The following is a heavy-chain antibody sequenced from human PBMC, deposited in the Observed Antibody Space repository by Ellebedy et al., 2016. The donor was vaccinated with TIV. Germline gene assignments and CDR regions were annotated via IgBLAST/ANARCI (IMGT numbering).Heavy chain of an antibody. CDR3: ARDSDGDYTSFDL. V-gene: IGHV4-39*07. J-gene: IGHJ2*01. CDR2: VYYSGSA. CDR1: GGSITDSNYY. D-gene: IGHD4-17*01. Sequence: MPSETLSLTCTVSGGSITDSNYYWGWIRQPPGKGQEWIGSVYYSGSAYNNPSLKSRVTSPVDTSTNQFSLKLTSVTAADTAVYFCARDSDGDYTSFDLWGRGALVIVSS.